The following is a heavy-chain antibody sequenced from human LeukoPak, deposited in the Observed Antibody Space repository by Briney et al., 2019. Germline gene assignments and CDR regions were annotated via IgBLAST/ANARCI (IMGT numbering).Heavy chain of an antibody. CDR1: GGSISSYY. Sequence: SETLSLTCTVSGGSISSYYWSWIRQPPGKGLEWIGYIYYSGSTNYNPSLKSRVTISVDTSKNQFSLKLSSVTAADTAVYYCARQKIGFYRYFDLWGRGTLVTVSS. CDR2: IYYSGST. D-gene: IGHD6-25*01. CDR3: ARQKIGFYRYFDL. J-gene: IGHJ2*01. V-gene: IGHV4-59*08.